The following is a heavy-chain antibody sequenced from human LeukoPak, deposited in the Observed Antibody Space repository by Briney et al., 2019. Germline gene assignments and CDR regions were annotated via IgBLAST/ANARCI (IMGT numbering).Heavy chain of an antibody. D-gene: IGHD5-12*01. Sequence: SETLSLTCTVSGGSISSYYWSWIRQPPGKGLEWIGYVYYAGSTNYNPSLKSRVTISVDTSKNQVSLKLSSVTAADTAVYYCAKEGRVATTWRGGIDYWGQGTLVTVSS. V-gene: IGHV4-59*01. CDR3: AKEGRVATTWRGGIDY. CDR2: VYYAGST. J-gene: IGHJ4*02. CDR1: GGSISSYY.